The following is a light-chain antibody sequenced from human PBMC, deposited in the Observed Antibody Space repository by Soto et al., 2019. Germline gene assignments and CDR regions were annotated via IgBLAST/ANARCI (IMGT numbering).Light chain of an antibody. V-gene: IGKV4-1*01. Sequence: DIVMTQSPDSLAVSLGERATINCKSSQSVLYSSNNKNYLAWYQQKPGQPPKLLIYWSSTRESGVPDRFSGSWSGTDFTLTISSLQAEDVAVYYGQQYYSTPLTVGGGTKVEIK. CDR3: QQYYSTPLT. CDR1: QSVLYSSNNKNY. CDR2: WSS. J-gene: IGKJ4*01.